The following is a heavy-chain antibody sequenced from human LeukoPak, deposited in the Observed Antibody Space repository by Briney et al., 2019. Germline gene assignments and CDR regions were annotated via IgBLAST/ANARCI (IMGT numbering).Heavy chain of an antibody. CDR1: GFTFSSYG. Sequence: PGGSLRLSCAASGFTFSSYGMHWVRQAPGKGLEWVAFIRYDGSNKYYADSVKGRFTISRDNSKNTLYLQMNSLRAEDAAVYYCARSIVGATMSWFDPWGQGTLVTVSS. CDR3: ARSIVGATMSWFDP. J-gene: IGHJ5*02. V-gene: IGHV3-30*02. D-gene: IGHD1-26*01. CDR2: IRYDGSNK.